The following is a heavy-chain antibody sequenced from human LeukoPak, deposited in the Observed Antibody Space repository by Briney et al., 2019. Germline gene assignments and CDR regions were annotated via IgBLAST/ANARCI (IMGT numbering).Heavy chain of an antibody. J-gene: IGHJ4*02. CDR3: AREPTSGREPTSGRPLDY. V-gene: IGHV4-4*07. Sequence: ETLSLTCTVSGGSISGYFWSWIRQPVGKGLEWIGRIYSSGSNNYNPSLKSRVTMSLDTSKNHLSLNLSSVTAADTAVYYCAREPTSGREPTSGRPLDYWGQGTLVTVSS. D-gene: IGHD5-12*01. CDR1: GGSISGYF. CDR2: IYSSGSN.